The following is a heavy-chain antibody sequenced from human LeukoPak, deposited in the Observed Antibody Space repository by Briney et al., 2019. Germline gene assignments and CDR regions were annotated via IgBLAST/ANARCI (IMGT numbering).Heavy chain of an antibody. CDR1: GYSISSGYY. CDR3: ARRASRSRDGYNPIRAVFDP. CDR2: INHSGST. V-gene: IGHV4-38-2*02. Sequence: SETLSLTCTVSGYSISSGYYWGWIRQPPGKGLEWIGEINHSGSTNYNPSLKSRVTISVDTSKNQFSLKLSSVTAADTAVYYCARRASRSRDGYNPIRAVFDPWGQGTLVTVSS. D-gene: IGHD5-24*01. J-gene: IGHJ5*02.